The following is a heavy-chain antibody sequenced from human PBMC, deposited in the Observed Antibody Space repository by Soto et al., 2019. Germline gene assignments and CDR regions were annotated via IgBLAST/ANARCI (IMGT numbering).Heavy chain of an antibody. J-gene: IGHJ4*02. CDR1: GGSISSYF. D-gene: IGHD6-13*01. CDR2: IYYSGST. Sequence: KPSETLSLTCTVSGGSISSYFWSWIRQPPGKGLEWIGYIYYSGSTNYNPSLKSRVTISVDTSKNQFSLKLSSVTAADTAVYYCARTEQLVSFDYWGQGTLVTVFS. V-gene: IGHV4-59*01. CDR3: ARTEQLVSFDY.